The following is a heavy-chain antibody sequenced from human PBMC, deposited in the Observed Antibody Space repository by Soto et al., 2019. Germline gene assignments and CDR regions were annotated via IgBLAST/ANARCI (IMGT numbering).Heavy chain of an antibody. D-gene: IGHD3-22*01. V-gene: IGHV4-59*08. CDR3: ARLLSAGSGFAFHY. CDR2: IHYSGST. CDR1: GGSISSDY. J-gene: IGHJ4*02. Sequence: PSETLSLTCTVSGGSISSDYWSWIRQPPGKGLEWIGYIHYSGSTNYNPSFKSRVTMSLDTSKTQFALKLSSVTAADTAVYYCARLLSAGSGFAFHYWGQGTLVTVSS.